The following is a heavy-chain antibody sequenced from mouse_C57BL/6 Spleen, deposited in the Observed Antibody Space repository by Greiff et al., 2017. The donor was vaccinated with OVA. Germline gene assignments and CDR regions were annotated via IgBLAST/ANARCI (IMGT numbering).Heavy chain of an antibody. Sequence: EVQGVESGAELVRPGASVKLSCTASGFNIKDDYMHWVKQRPEQGLEWIGWIDPENGDTEYASKFQGKAPITADTSSNTAYLHLSSLTAEDTAVYYCTTTLHWYFDVWGTGTTVTVSS. CDR1: GFNIKDDY. CDR2: IDPENGDT. J-gene: IGHJ1*03. V-gene: IGHV14-4*01. D-gene: IGHD2-12*01. CDR3: TTTLHWYFDV.